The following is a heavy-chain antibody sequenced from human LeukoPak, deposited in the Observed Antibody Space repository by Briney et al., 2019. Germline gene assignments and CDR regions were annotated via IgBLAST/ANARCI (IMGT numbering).Heavy chain of an antibody. D-gene: IGHD6-13*01. V-gene: IGHV1-69*06. CDR3: ARGYQYSSSLYYYYYMDV. Sequence: SVKLSCKASGGTFSSYAISWVRQAPGQGLEWMGGIIPIFGTANYAQKFQGRVTITADKSTSTAYIELSSLRSEDTAVYYCARGYQYSSSLYYYYYMDVWGKGTTVTVSS. CDR2: IIPIFGTA. CDR1: GGTFSSYA. J-gene: IGHJ6*03.